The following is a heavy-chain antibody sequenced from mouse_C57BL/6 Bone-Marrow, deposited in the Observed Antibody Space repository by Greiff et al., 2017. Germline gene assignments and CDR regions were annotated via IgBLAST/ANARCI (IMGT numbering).Heavy chain of an antibody. CDR3: AREGEYSNDAMDY. D-gene: IGHD2-5*01. CDR1: GYTFTSYW. CDR2: IYPGSGST. Sequence: QVQLQQSGAELVKPGASVKMSCKASGYTFTSYWITWVKQRPGQGLEWIGDIYPGSGSTNYNEKFKSKATLTVDTSSSTAYMQLSSLTSEDSAVYYCAREGEYSNDAMDYWGQGTSVTVSS. V-gene: IGHV1-55*01. J-gene: IGHJ4*01.